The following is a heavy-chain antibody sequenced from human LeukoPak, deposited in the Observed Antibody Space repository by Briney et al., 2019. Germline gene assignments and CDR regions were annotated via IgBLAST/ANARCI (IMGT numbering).Heavy chain of an antibody. CDR1: GGSISSYY. V-gene: IGHV4-59*01. CDR3: ARVRLVGTAGSGYPPNNWFDS. Sequence: SETLSLTCTVSGGSISSYYWSWIRQPPGKGLEWIGYIYYSGSTNYNPSLKSRVTISVDTSKNQFSLKLSSVTAADTAVYYCARVRLVGTAGSGYPPNNWFDSWGQGTLVTFSS. J-gene: IGHJ5*01. D-gene: IGHD2-21*02. CDR2: IYYSGST.